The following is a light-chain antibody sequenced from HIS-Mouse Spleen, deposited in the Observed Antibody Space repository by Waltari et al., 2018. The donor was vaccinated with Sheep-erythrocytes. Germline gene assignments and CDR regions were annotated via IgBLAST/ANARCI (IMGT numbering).Light chain of an antibody. J-gene: IGLJ3*02. Sequence: SYELTQPPSVSVSPGQTARITCSVAAFPHKYAYWYQQKSGQAPVLVIYEDSKRPSGIPERFSGSTSGTMATLTISGAQVEDEADYYCYSTDSSGNHWVFGGGTKLTVL. V-gene: IGLV3-10*01. CDR3: YSTDSSGNHWV. CDR1: AFPHKY. CDR2: EDS.